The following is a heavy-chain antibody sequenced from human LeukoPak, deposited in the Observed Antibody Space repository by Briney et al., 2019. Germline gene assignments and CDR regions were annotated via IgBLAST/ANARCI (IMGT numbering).Heavy chain of an antibody. CDR2: I. CDR3: ARGRPLLYSSGWSSDY. V-gene: IGHV3-21*01. CDR1: GFTFSSHS. Sequence: GGSLRLSCAASGFTFSSHSMTWVRQAPGKGLEWVSSIKGRFTISRDNAKNSLYLQANSLRAEDTAVYYCARGRPLLYSSGWSSDYWGQGALVTVSS. D-gene: IGHD6-19*01. J-gene: IGHJ4*02.